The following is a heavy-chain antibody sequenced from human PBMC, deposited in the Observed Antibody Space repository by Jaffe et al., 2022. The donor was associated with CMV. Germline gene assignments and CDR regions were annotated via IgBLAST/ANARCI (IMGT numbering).Heavy chain of an antibody. D-gene: IGHD3-10*01. CDR3: VRESGRTDRRYALGLFDF. J-gene: IGHJ4*02. CDR2: ISRSGSAT. CDR1: GITFDTYD. Sequence: EVQLVESGGTWVQPGGSLRLSCAVSGITFDTYDMNWVRQAPGKGLEWLSYISRSGSATYYADSVKGRFTISRDNAKKSVYLQMNSLRVDDTAVYYCVRESGRTDRRYALGLFDFWGQGSLVTVSS. V-gene: IGHV3-48*03.